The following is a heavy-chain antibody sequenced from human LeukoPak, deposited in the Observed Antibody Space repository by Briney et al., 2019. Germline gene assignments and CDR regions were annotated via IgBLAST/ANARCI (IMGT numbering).Heavy chain of an antibody. CDR1: GFTFSSYW. J-gene: IGHJ4*02. CDR2: IKQDGSEK. D-gene: IGHD1/OR15-1a*01. CDR3: ARRLKQDATKTFDY. V-gene: IGHV3-7*01. Sequence: GGSLRLSCAASGFTFSSYWMSWVRQAPGKGLAWVANIKQDGSEKYYVGSVKGRFTISRDNAKDSLDLQMNSMRAEDTAVYYCARRLKQDATKTFDYWGQGTLVTVSS.